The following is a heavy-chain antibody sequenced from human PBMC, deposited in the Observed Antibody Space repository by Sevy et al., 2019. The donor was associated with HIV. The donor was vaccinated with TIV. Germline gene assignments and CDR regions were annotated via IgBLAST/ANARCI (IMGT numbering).Heavy chain of an antibody. Sequence: SDILPLTCAVYGGSFSGYYWSWIRQPPAKGLEWIGEINHSGITNYNQSLKSRVTISVDTSKNQFSLKLSSVTAADTAVYYCARHCGSTNCSHAFDIWGLGTMVTVSS. CDR3: ARHCGSTNCSHAFDI. J-gene: IGHJ3*02. V-gene: IGHV4-34*01. CDR1: GGSFSGYY. CDR2: INHSGIT. D-gene: IGHD2-2*01.